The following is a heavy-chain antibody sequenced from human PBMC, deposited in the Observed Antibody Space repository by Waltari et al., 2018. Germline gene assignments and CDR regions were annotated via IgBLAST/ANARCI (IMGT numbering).Heavy chain of an antibody. CDR2: TSHDESHK. CDR3: ARDDRDGLPDYFDF. J-gene: IGHJ4*02. CDR1: GLTFSTYT. D-gene: IGHD2-8*01. Sequence: QVPLVESGGGVVQPGRSLRRSCAASGLTFSTYTMHWVRQAPGKGLEWVAVTSHDESHKYYADSVKGRFTISKDKSKNTLYLQMNSLSTEDTAMYDCARDDRDGLPDYFDFWGQGTLVTVSS. V-gene: IGHV3-30*01.